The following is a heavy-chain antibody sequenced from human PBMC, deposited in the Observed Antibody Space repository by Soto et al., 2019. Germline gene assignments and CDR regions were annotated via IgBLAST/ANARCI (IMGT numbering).Heavy chain of an antibody. J-gene: IGHJ6*02. CDR1: GYTFTSYD. CDR2: MNPNSGNT. V-gene: IGHV1-8*01. D-gene: IGHD3-3*01. CDR3: AKTTYYDFWSGYYGMDV. Sequence: ASVKVSCKASGYTFTSYDINWVRQATGQGLEWMGWMNPNSGNTGYAQKFQGRVTMTRNTSISTAYMELSSLRSEDTAVYYRAKTTYYDFWSGYYGMDVWGQGTTVTVSS.